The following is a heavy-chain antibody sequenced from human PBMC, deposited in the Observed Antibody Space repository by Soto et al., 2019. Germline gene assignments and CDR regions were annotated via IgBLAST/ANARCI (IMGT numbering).Heavy chain of an antibody. CDR3: AGRVGERPVSDYWYFDL. Sequence: GEPLKISCQRSGYSFTTYWIGWVRQMLGKGLAWMGIIYPGDSDTRYSPSFEGQDTISADNSISTAYLQWNSLKSSDSAMDYCAGRVGERPVSDYWYFDLWGRGTLVTVSS. J-gene: IGHJ2*01. D-gene: IGHD2-21*01. V-gene: IGHV5-51*01. CDR2: IYPGDSDT. CDR1: GYSFTTYW.